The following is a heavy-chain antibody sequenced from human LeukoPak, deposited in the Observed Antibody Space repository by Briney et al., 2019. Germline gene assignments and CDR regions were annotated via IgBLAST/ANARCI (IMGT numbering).Heavy chain of an antibody. Sequence: QPGGSLRLSCAASGFTFSSYGMHWVRQAPGKGLEWVAIMWYDGSNKYYTDSVKGRFTISRDNSKNTLYLQMNSLRVEDTAIYYCTRVGYIDEGIDYWGQGTLVTVSS. J-gene: IGHJ4*02. D-gene: IGHD5-24*01. CDR1: GFTFSSYG. V-gene: IGHV3-33*01. CDR2: MWYDGSNK. CDR3: TRVGYIDEGIDY.